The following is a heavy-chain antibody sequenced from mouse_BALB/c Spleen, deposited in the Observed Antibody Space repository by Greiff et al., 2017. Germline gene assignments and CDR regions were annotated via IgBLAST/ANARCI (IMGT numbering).Heavy chain of an antibody. Sequence: VQLKQSGAELVRSGASVKLSCTASGFNIKDYYMHWVKQRPEQGLEWIGWIDPENGDTEYAPKFQGKATMTADTSSNTAYLQLSSLTSEDTAVYYCNADDYAYWGQGTLVTVSA. V-gene: IGHV14-4*02. J-gene: IGHJ3*01. CDR3: NADDYAY. D-gene: IGHD2-4*01. CDR2: IDPENGDT. CDR1: GFNIKDYY.